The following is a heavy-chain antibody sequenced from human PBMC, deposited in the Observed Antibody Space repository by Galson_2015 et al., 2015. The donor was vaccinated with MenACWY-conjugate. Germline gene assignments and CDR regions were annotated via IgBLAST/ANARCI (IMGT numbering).Heavy chain of an antibody. CDR2: IKCRTDGGTT. CDR1: GLTFSNVW. V-gene: IGHV3-15*05. D-gene: IGHD2-2*01. Sequence: SLRLSCATSGLTFSNVWMSWVRQAPGKGLEWVARIKCRTDGGTTDYATPVKGRFTISRDNAKNTLYLQMNSLRAEDTAVYYCAVYCSSTRCYGASGGYWGQGTLVTVSS. J-gene: IGHJ4*02. CDR3: AVYCSSTRCYGASGGY.